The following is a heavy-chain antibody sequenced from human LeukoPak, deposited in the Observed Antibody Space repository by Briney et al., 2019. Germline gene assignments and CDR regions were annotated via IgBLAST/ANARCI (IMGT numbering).Heavy chain of an antibody. CDR1: GFTFSSYG. Sequence: GRSLRLPCAASGFTFSSYGMHWVRQAPGKGLEWVAVISYDGSNKYYADSVKGRFTISRDNSKNTLYLQMNSLRAEDTAVYYCAKKNIDYGDYEGAFDIWGQGTMVTVSS. J-gene: IGHJ3*02. CDR3: AKKNIDYGDYEGAFDI. CDR2: ISYDGSNK. V-gene: IGHV3-30*18. D-gene: IGHD4-17*01.